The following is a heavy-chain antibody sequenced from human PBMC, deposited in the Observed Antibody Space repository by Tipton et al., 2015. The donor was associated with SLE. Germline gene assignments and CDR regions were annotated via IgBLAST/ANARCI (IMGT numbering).Heavy chain of an antibody. CDR2: IYYSGST. CDR1: GGSIGSYY. J-gene: IGHJ3*02. Sequence: TLSLTCTVSGGSIGSYYWSWIRQPPGKGLEWIGYIYYSGSTNYNPSLKSRVTISVDTSKNQFSLKLSSVTAADTAVYYCARDALLNAFDIWGQGTMVTVSS. CDR3: ARDALLNAFDI. V-gene: IGHV4-59*01.